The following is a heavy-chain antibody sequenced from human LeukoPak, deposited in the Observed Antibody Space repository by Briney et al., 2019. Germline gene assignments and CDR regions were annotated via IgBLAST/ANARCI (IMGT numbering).Heavy chain of an antibody. V-gene: IGHV4-61*02. J-gene: IGHJ4*02. CDR2: IYTSGST. CDR1: GGSISSGSYY. CDR3: ARDGGYDILTGYRYSIFDY. D-gene: IGHD3-9*01. Sequence: PSQTLSLTCTVPGGSISSGSYYWSWIRQPAGKGLEWIGRIYTSGSTNYNPSLKSRVTISVDTSKNQFSLKLSSVTAADTAVYYCARDGGYDILTGYRYSIFDYWGQGTLVTVSS.